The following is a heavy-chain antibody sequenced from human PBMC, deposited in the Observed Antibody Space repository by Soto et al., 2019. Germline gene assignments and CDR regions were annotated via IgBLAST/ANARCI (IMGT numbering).Heavy chain of an antibody. D-gene: IGHD1-1*01. CDR1: GFTFSNNA. CDR2: ISYDGSNK. V-gene: IGHV3-30-3*01. CDR3: ARGTTTSAFSGMDV. J-gene: IGHJ6*02. Sequence: QVQLVESGGGVVQPGRSLRLSCAASGFTFSNNAMDWVRQAPGKGLEWVAVISYDGSNKYIAESVKGRFTISRDNSQNTLFLQMNSLRAEDTAVYYCARGTTTSAFSGMDVWGQGTTVTVSS.